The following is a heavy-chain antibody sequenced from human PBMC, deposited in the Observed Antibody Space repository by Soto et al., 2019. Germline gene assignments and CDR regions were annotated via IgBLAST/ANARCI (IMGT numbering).Heavy chain of an antibody. J-gene: IGHJ5*02. V-gene: IGHV1-18*01. Sequence: QVQLVQSGAEVKKPGASVKVSCKASGYTFTSYGISWVRQAPGQGLEWMGWISAYNGNTNYAQMLQGRVTKTTEADTSTDYKELRSLRSDDKAVYCCAKDDRVECTRCDPWGQGTMVTVSS. CDR2: ISAYNGNT. CDR1: GYTFTSYG. D-gene: IGHD3-22*01. CDR3: AKDDRVECTRCDP.